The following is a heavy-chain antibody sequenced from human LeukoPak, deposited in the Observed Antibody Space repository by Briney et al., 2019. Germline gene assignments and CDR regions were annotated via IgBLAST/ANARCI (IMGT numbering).Heavy chain of an antibody. CDR2: MNPNSGNT. CDR3: ARDCDIAVAGFDYFDY. CDR1: GYTFTSYD. V-gene: IGHV1-8*01. J-gene: IGHJ4*02. D-gene: IGHD6-19*01. Sequence: GASVKVSCKASGYTFTSYDINWVRQATGQGLEWMGWMNPNSGNTGYAQKFQGRVTVTRNTSISTAYMELSSLRSEDTAVYYCARDCDIAVAGFDYFDYWGQGTLVTVSS.